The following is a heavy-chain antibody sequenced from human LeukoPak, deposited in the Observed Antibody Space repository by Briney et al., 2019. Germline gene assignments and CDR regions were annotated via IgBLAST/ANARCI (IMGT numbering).Heavy chain of an antibody. V-gene: IGHV3-53*01. CDR3: ASSFLEWLFFDL. J-gene: IGHJ4*02. Sequence: GGSLRLSCAASGFTFNNNYMSWVRQAPGKRLEWVSVIYSGGSASYADSVKGRFTISRDNSKNTVYLQMNSLRAEDTAVYFCASSFLEWLFFDLWGQGTLATVSS. CDR2: IYSGGSA. D-gene: IGHD3-3*01. CDR1: GFTFNNNY.